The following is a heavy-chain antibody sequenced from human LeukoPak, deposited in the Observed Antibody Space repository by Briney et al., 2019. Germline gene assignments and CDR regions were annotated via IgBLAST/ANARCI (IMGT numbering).Heavy chain of an antibody. V-gene: IGHV1-46*01. CDR1: GYTFTNYY. D-gene: IGHD5/OR15-5a*01. Sequence: ASVKVSCKASGYTFTNYYMHWVRQAPGQGLERMGIINPSGGSTSYAQKFQGRVTITRDTSTRTVYMELSSLRSEDTAVYYCARDWLSTGNDYWGQGTLATVSS. J-gene: IGHJ4*02. CDR2: INPSGGST. CDR3: ARDWLSTGNDY.